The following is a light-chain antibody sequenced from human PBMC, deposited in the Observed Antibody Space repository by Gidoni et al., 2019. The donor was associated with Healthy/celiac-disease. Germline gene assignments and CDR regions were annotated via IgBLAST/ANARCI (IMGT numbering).Light chain of an antibody. V-gene: IGKV1-12*01. CDR1: QCISSW. CDR2: AAS. Sequence: DIQLTQSPSSVSASVGDRVTITCRASQCISSWLAWYQQKPGKDPKLLIYAASSLQSGGPSRFSGSGSGTDFTLTISSLQPEDFATYYCQQANSFPFTFGPGTKVDIK. J-gene: IGKJ3*01. CDR3: QQANSFPFT.